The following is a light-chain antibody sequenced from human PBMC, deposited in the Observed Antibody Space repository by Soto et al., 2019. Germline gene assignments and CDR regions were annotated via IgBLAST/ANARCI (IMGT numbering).Light chain of an antibody. J-gene: IGKJ1*01. CDR1: W. CDR2: AAS. CDR3: QQYNSYPWT. Sequence: WLAWYRQKPGKAPNLLIYAASTLQSGVSSRITGSGSGTEFTLTISSLQPDDFATYYCQQYNSYPWTFGQGTKVDIK. V-gene: IGKV1-5*01.